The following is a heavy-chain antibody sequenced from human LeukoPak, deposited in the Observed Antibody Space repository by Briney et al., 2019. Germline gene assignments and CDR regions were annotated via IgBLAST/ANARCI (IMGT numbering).Heavy chain of an antibody. D-gene: IGHD3-22*01. V-gene: IGHV4-59*01. CDR3: ARVKYYYDSSDQAAFDI. J-gene: IGHJ3*02. CDR1: GGSISSYY. CDR2: IYYSGNT. Sequence: PSETLSLTCTVSGGSISSYYWSWIRQPPGKRLEWIGYIYYSGNTNYNPSLKSRVTISVDTSKNQFSLKLSSVTAADTAVYYCARVKYYYDSSDQAAFDIWGQGTMVTVSS.